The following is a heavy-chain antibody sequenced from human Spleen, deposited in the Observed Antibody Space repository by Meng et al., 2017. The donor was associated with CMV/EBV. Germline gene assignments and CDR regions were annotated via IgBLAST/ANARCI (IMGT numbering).Heavy chain of an antibody. D-gene: IGHD2-2*02. CDR2: INPTDGST. V-gene: IGHV1-46*01. CDR3: ARDRTGDCSSTSCYNYYYYYGMDV. Sequence: IHWVRQGPGQGLEWMGIINPTDGSTSYEQKFQGRVSITTDESTTTAYMELSSLRSEDTAVYYCARDRTGDCSSTSCYNYYYYYGMDVWGQGTTVTVSS. J-gene: IGHJ6*02.